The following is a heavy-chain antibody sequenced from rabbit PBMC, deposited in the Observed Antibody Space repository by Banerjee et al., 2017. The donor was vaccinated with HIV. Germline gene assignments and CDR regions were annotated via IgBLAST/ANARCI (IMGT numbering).Heavy chain of an antibody. Sequence: QSLEESGGDLVKPGASLTLTCKASGFTISSSYWMCWVRQAPGKGLEWIGCISTGDGITYYASWVNGRFTISSHNAQNTVDLQMNSLTAADTATYFCARDFAFGRSSAYYRFSLWGPVSMV. CDR2: ISTGDGIT. CDR1: GFTISSSYW. CDR3: ARDFAFGRSSAYYRFSL. J-gene: IGHJ4*01. V-gene: IGHV1S40*01. D-gene: IGHD1-1*01.